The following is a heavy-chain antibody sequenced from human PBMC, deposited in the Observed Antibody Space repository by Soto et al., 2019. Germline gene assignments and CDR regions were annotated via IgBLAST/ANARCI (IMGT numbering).Heavy chain of an antibody. CDR1: GFTFSSYS. CDR2: ISSSSYI. CDR3: ARDREGVGAGLF. D-gene: IGHD1-26*01. Sequence: TGGSLRLSCAASGFTFSSYSMNWVRQAPGKGLEWVSSISSSSYIYYADSVKGRFTISRDNAKNSLYLQMNSLRAEDTAVYYCARDREGVGAGLFWGQGTMVTVSS. V-gene: IGHV3-21*01. J-gene: IGHJ3*01.